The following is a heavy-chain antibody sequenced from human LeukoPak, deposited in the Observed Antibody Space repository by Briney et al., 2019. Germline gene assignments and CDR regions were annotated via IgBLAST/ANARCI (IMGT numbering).Heavy chain of an antibody. CDR1: GGSISSYY. CDR3: ARGKQWLAFYYFDY. Sequence: SETLSLTCTVSGGSISSYYWSWIRQPAGKGPEWIGRIYTSGSTNYNPSLKSRVTMSVDTSKNQFSLKLSSVTAADTAVYYCARGKQWLAFYYFDYWGQGTLVTVSS. V-gene: IGHV4-4*07. J-gene: IGHJ4*02. CDR2: IYTSGST. D-gene: IGHD6-19*01.